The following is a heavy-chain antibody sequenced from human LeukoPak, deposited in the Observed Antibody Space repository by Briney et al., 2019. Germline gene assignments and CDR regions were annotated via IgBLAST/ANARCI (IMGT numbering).Heavy chain of an antibody. Sequence: GGSLRLSCAASGLTFSSYWMSWVRQAPGKGLEWVANIKQDGSEKYYVDSVKGRFTISRDNAKNSPYLQMNSLRAEDTAVYYCARDHWGYSNYNRFDPWGQGTLVTVSS. V-gene: IGHV3-7*01. CDR2: IKQDGSEK. CDR1: GLTFSSYW. D-gene: IGHD4-11*01. J-gene: IGHJ5*02. CDR3: ARDHWGYSNYNRFDP.